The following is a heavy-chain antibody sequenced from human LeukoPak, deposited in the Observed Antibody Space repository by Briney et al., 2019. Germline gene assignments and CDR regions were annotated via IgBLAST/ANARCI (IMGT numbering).Heavy chain of an antibody. J-gene: IGHJ3*02. CDR3: ARDGRDDYGGNSRYAFDI. V-gene: IGHV1-2*02. Sequence: GASVTVSCKASGYTFTGYYMHWVRQAPGQGLEWMGWINPNSGGTNYAQKFQGRVTMTRDTSISTAYMELSRLRSDDTAVYYCARDGRDDYGGNSRYAFDIWGQGTMVTVSS. CDR1: GYTFTGYY. D-gene: IGHD4-23*01. CDR2: INPNSGGT.